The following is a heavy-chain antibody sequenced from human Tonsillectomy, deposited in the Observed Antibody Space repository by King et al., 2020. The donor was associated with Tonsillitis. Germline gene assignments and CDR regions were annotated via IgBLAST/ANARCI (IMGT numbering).Heavy chain of an antibody. V-gene: IGHV3-33*05. Sequence: VQLVESGGGVVQPGRSLRLSCATSGFTFSSYGMHWVRQAPGXGLEXVAVISYDGRNKYYVDSVKGRXTXSRDNSKNKLYLQMNSLTAEETAVYYCARXXDDYIFDYWGQXTXVTVXX. J-gene: IGHJ4*02. CDR3: ARXXDDYIFDY. CDR2: ISYDGRNK. D-gene: IGHD4/OR15-4a*01. CDR1: GFTFSSYG.